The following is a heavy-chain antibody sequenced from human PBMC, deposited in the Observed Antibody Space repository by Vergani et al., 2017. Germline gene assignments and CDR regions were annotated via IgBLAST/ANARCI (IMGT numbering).Heavy chain of an antibody. CDR2: ISSSGSTI. CDR1: GFTFSSYE. J-gene: IGHJ4*02. D-gene: IGHD3-22*01. Sequence: EVQLVESGGGLVQPGGSLRLSCAASGFTFSSYEMNWVRQAPGKGLEWVSYISSSGSTIYYADSVKGRFTISRDNAKNSLYLQMNSLRAEDTAVYYCARAIVVVPYXFDYWGQGTLVTVSS. V-gene: IGHV3-48*03. CDR3: ARAIVVVPYXFDY.